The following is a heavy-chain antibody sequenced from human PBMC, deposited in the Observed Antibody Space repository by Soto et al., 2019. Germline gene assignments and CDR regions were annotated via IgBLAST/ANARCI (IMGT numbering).Heavy chain of an antibody. CDR3: AKARVTDAIIPAPLEDC. D-gene: IGHD2-21*02. CDR2: IGGTGGST. J-gene: IGHJ4*02. Sequence: EVQLLESGGDLVQPGGSLRLSCAASGFTFSRYAMNWFRQAPGKGLEWVSTIGGTGGSTYSADTVKGRFTSSRVNSMNTLYLQMNSVRAEDTAVYYCAKARVTDAIIPAPLEDCRGQGDLVTVSS. V-gene: IGHV3-23*01. CDR1: GFTFSRYA.